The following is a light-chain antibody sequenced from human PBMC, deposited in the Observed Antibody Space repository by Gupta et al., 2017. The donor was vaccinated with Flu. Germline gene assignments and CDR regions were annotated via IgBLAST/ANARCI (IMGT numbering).Light chain of an antibody. CDR1: SPNIGANY. CDR2: RND. V-gene: IGLV1-47*01. CDR3: AAWDDSLSAYV. Sequence: QSVLTQQPSASGPPGQRVTISCSGSSPNIGANYVHRYQQLPGPAPKLVIYRNDQRPSGVPDRFSGSKSGTSASLAISGLRSEDEADYYCAAWDDSLSAYVFGTETKVTVL. J-gene: IGLJ1*01.